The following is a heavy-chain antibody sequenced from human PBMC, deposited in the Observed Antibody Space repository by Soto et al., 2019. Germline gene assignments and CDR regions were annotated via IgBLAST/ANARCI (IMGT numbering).Heavy chain of an antibody. J-gene: IGHJ5*01. D-gene: IGHD3-22*01. V-gene: IGHV4-34*01. Sequence: SSETLSLTCAVYGGSLSGHSWTWIRQSPGKGLEWIGDINHSGRANYTPSLKSRVTISPDTSKNQFSLTLSAVTAADTAMYYCSTRAYDTNGYYRFDPWGQGTLVTVPS. CDR2: INHSGRA. CDR1: GGSLSGHS. CDR3: STRAYDTNGYYRFDP.